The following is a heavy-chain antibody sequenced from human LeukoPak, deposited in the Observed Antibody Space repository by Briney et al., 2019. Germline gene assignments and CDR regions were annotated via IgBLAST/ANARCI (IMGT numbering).Heavy chain of an antibody. CDR3: ATVGYYYDSSGYAKGAFDI. J-gene: IGHJ3*02. CDR2: INPSGGST. D-gene: IGHD3-22*01. CDR1: GYTFTSYY. Sequence: ASVKVSCKASGYTFTSYYMHWVRQAPGQGLEWMGIINPSGGSTSYAQKFQGRVTMIEDTSTDTAYMELSSLRSEDTAVYYCATVGYYYDSSGYAKGAFDIWGQGTMVTVSS. V-gene: IGHV1-46*01.